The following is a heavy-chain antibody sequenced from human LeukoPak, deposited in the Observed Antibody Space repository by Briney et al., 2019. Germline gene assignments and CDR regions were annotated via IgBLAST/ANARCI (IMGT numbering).Heavy chain of an antibody. CDR2: LSGSGGST. Sequence: TGGSLRLSCAASGFTFSSYAMSWVRQAPGQGLEWVSALSGSGGSTYYADSVKGRFTISRDNSENTLYLQMSSLRADDTAVYYCAKGMDHYYYYGMDVWGQGTTVTVSS. J-gene: IGHJ6*02. V-gene: IGHV3-23*01. CDR3: AKGMDHYYYYGMDV. CDR1: GFTFSSYA. D-gene: IGHD2-2*03.